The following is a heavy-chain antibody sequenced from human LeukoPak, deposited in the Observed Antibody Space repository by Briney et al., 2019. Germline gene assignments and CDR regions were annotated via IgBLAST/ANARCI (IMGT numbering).Heavy chain of an antibody. CDR2: ISGDDTT. Sequence: GSLRLSCAASGFTFDDYAVLWVRQAPGKGLEWVSLISGDDTTYYAVSVKGRFTISRDNSRSSLYLQMNSLRTEDTALYYCAKDIDDSGGYAEHWGQGTLVTVSS. J-gene: IGHJ1*01. CDR1: GFTFDDYA. V-gene: IGHV3-43*02. D-gene: IGHD3-22*01. CDR3: AKDIDDSGGYAEH.